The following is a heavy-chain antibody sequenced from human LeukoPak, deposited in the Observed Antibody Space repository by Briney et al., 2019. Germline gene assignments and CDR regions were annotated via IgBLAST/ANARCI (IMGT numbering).Heavy chain of an antibody. D-gene: IGHD3-16*01. CDR2: IWYDGSNR. V-gene: IGHV3-33*01. J-gene: IGHJ4*02. Sequence: GGSLRLSCAASGFIFSYYGMHWVRQAPGKGLEWVAVIWYDGSNRYYADSLKGRFTISRDNSKNTLYLQMNSLTANDTAVYYCARDPLGVLSYFDYWGQGTLVTVSS. CDR1: GFIFSYYG. CDR3: ARDPLGVLSYFDY.